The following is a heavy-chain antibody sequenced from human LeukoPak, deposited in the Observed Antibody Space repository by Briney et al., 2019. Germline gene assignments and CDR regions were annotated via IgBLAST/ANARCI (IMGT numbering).Heavy chain of an antibody. CDR3: ARDYCSSTSCYFDY. J-gene: IGHJ4*02. Sequence: WASVKVSCKAPGYTFTGYYMHWVRQAPGQGLEWMGWINPNSGGTNYAQKFQGRVTMTRDTSISTAYMELSRLRSDDTAVYYCARDYCSSTSCYFDYWGQGTLVTVSS. V-gene: IGHV1-2*02. CDR1: GYTFTGYY. D-gene: IGHD2-2*01. CDR2: INPNSGGT.